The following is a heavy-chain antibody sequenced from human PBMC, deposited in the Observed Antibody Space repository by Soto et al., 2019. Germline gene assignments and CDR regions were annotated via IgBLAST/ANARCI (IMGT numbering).Heavy chain of an antibody. V-gene: IGHV5-51*01. CDR3: ARSPRRRDNWFDP. Sequence: SLKISCKGSGYSFTSYWIGWVRQMPGKGLEWMGIIYPGDSDTRYSPSFQGQVTISADKSISTAYLQWSSLKASDTAMYYCARSPRRRDNWFDPWGQGTLVTVSS. CDR2: IYPGDSDT. CDR1: GYSFTSYW. J-gene: IGHJ5*02.